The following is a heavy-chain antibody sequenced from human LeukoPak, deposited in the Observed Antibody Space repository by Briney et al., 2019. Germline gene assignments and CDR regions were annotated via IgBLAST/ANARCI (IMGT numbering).Heavy chain of an antibody. CDR1: GYSFTNYW. J-gene: IGHJ4*02. Sequence: PGESLKISCKGSGYSFTNYWIGWVRQMPGKGLEWMGIIYPGDSDTRYSPPFQGHVTISVDKSISTAYLQWSSLKASDIAMYYCARHGREGFTFPSYFDYWGQGTLVTVS. CDR3: ARHGREGFTFPSYFDY. D-gene: IGHD2-15*01. V-gene: IGHV5-51*01. CDR2: IYPGDSDT.